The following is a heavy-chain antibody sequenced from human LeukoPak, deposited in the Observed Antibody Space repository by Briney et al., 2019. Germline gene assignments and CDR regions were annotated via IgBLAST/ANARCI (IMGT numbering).Heavy chain of an antibody. CDR3: SSRHAYSSSRYARDN. CDR1: GFTFSNYV. V-gene: IGHV3-13*01. D-gene: IGHD6-13*01. CDR2: IGTAGDT. Sequence: GGSLLLSCAASGFTFSNYVMHWVRPAAGKGLEWVSGIGTAGDTYYPASVKGRFTISRKNAKNSLYLQMNILSAGDTALYYFSSRHAYSSSRYARDNWGQGTLVTVSS. J-gene: IGHJ4*02.